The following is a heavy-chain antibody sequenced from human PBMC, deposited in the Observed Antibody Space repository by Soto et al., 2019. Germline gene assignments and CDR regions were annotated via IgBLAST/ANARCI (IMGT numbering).Heavy chain of an antibody. CDR2: IDTSSRTI. V-gene: IGHV3-48*02. CDR1: GFTFSSYN. Sequence: EVPLVESGGGLVQPGGSLRLSCAASGFTFSSYNMFWVRQAPGKGLEWLSYIDTSSRTIYYADSVKGRFTISRDNVKKSLYLQINSLRDEDTAVYFCTRRNYGMDVWGQGTTVTVSS. J-gene: IGHJ6*02. CDR3: TRRNYGMDV.